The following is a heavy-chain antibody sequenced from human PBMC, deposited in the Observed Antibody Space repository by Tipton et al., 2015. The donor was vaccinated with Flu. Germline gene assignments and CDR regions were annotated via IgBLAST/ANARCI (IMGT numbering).Heavy chain of an antibody. V-gene: IGHV4-59*01. J-gene: IGHJ3*02. Sequence: TLSLTCTVSGGSISSYYWSWIRQPPGKGLEWIGYIYYSGSTNYNPSLKSRVTISVDTSKNQFSLKLSSVTAADTAVYYCARVMITFGGVIATPDYAFDIWSQGTMVTVSS. CDR1: GGSISSYY. CDR3: ARVMITFGGVIATPDYAFDI. CDR2: IYYSGST. D-gene: IGHD3-16*02.